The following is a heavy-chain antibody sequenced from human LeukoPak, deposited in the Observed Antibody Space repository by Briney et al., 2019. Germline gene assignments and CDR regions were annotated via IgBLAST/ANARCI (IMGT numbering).Heavy chain of an antibody. Sequence: PGGSLRLSCAASGFTFSSYWMSWVRQAPGKGLEWVANMKQDGSEKYYVDSVKGRFTISRDNAKNSLYLQMNSLRAEDTAVYYCAREGSSIFSFYFDYWGQGTLVTVSS. CDR3: AREGSSIFSFYFDY. V-gene: IGHV3-7*01. CDR2: MKQDGSEK. CDR1: GFTFSSYW. J-gene: IGHJ4*02. D-gene: IGHD6-13*01.